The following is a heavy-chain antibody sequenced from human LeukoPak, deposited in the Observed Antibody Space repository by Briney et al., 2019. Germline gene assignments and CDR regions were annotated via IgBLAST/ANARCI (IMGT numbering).Heavy chain of an antibody. J-gene: IGHJ2*01. V-gene: IGHV1-69*13. CDR3: ARALRINGYFDL. D-gene: IGHD3-16*01. CDR1: GGTFSSYA. Sequence: SVKVSCKASGGTFSSYAISWVRQAPGQGLEWMGGIIPIFGTANYAQKFQGRVTITADESTSTAYMELCSLRSEDTAVYYCARALRINGYFDLWGRGTLVTVSS. CDR2: IIPIFGTA.